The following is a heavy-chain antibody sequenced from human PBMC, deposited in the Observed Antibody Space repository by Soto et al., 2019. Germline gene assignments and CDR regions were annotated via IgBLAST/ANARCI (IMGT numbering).Heavy chain of an antibody. V-gene: IGHV3-48*02. CDR2: ISSSSSTI. CDR1: GFAFVDHG. D-gene: IGHD5-12*01. Sequence: PGGSLRLSCTTSGFAFVDHGMSWVRQAPGRGLEWVSYISSSSSTIYYADSVKGRFTISRDNAKNSLYLQMNSLRDEDTAVYYCARGSGYDSPYYYYGMDVWGQGTTVTVSS. J-gene: IGHJ6*02. CDR3: ARGSGYDSPYYYYGMDV.